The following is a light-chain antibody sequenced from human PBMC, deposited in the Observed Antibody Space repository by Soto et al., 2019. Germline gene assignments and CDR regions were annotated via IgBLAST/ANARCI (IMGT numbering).Light chain of an antibody. CDR2: SNN. V-gene: IGLV1-44*01. Sequence: QSVLTQPPSASGTPGQRVTISCSGSRSNIGSNTVNWYQQLPGTAPKLLIYSNNQRPSGVPHRFSGPKSGTSASLAISGLQSEDEADYYCAAWDDSLNGYVFGTVTKLTVL. CDR3: AAWDDSLNGYV. J-gene: IGLJ1*01. CDR1: RSNIGSNT.